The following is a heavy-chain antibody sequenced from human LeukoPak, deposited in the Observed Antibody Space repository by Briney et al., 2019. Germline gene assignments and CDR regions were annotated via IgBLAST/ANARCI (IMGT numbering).Heavy chain of an antibody. J-gene: IGHJ3*02. CDR1: GFTFSSYG. CDR2: ISSNGGST. V-gene: IGHV3-64*01. CDR3: AREQGAYGDTNRMAAFDI. D-gene: IGHD4-17*01. Sequence: GGSLRLSCAASGFTFSSYGMNWVRQAPGKGLEYVSAISSNGGSTYYANSVKGRFTISRDNSKNTLYLQMGSLRAEDMAVYYCAREQGAYGDTNRMAAFDIWGQGTMVTVSS.